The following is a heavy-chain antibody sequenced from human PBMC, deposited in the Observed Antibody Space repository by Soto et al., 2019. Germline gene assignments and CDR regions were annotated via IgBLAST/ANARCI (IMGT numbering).Heavy chain of an antibody. D-gene: IGHD5-12*01. Sequence: EVQLVESGGGLVQPGKSLRLSCAASGFTFDDYAMHWVRQAPGKGLEWVSGISWNSGSIGYADSVKGRFTISRDNAKNSLYLQMNSLRAEDTALYYCAKTSGVATVFDYWGQGTLVTVSS. CDR3: AKTSGVATVFDY. CDR2: ISWNSGSI. CDR1: GFTFDDYA. J-gene: IGHJ4*02. V-gene: IGHV3-9*01.